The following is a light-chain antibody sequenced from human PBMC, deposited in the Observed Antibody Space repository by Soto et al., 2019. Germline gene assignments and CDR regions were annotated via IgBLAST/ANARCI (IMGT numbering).Light chain of an antibody. CDR1: QTVTSY. CDR3: QQYGYSPRT. J-gene: IGKJ1*01. Sequence: EIVLTQSPGTLSLSPGDIATLSCRASQTVTSYFAWYQQKPGQAPRLLIHGASTRATGIPDRFSGSGSGTDFTLTISGLEPEDFAVYYCQQYGYSPRTFGQGTKLEIQ. CDR2: GAS. V-gene: IGKV3-20*01.